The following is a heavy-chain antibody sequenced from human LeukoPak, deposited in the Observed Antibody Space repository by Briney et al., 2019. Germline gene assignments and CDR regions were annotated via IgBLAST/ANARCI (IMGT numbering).Heavy chain of an antibody. CDR2: INPNSGGT. Sequence: ASVKVSCKASGYTFTGYYMHWVRQAPGQGLEWMRWINPNSGGTNYAQKFQGRVTMTRDTSISTAYMELSRLRSDDTAVYYCARDLRFGKGWFDPWGQGTLVTVSS. J-gene: IGHJ5*02. CDR3: ARDLRFGKGWFDP. V-gene: IGHV1-2*02. CDR1: GYTFTGYY. D-gene: IGHD3-16*01.